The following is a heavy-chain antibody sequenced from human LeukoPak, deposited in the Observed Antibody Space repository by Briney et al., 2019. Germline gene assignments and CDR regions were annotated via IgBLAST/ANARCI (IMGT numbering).Heavy chain of an antibody. CDR2: ISGRGGST. J-gene: IGHJ2*01. CDR1: GFTFSSYA. CDR3: AKTYYYDSSGYLRRRNYWYFDL. V-gene: IGHV3-23*01. Sequence: GGSLRLSCAASGFTFSSYAMSWVRQAPGKGLEWVSAISGRGGSTYYADSVKGRFTISRDNSKNTLYLQMNSLRAEDTAVYYCAKTYYYDSSGYLRRRNYWYFDLWGRGTLVTVAS. D-gene: IGHD3-22*01.